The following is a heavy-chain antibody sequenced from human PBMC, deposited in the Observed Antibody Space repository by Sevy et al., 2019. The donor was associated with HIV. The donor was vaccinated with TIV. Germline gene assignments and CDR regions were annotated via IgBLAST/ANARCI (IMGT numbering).Heavy chain of an antibody. CDR2: ISYDGSNK. V-gene: IGHV3-30*04. J-gene: IGHJ4*02. CDR1: GFTFSNYA. CDR3: ARVDARRWLRLYYFDY. D-gene: IGHD5-12*01. Sequence: GGSLRLSCAASGFTFSNYAMHWVRQAPGKGLEWVAVISYDGSNKYYADSGKGGFNISRDNSKNTMYLQMNRMRAEDTAVSYCARVDARRWLRLYYFDYWGQGTMVTVSS.